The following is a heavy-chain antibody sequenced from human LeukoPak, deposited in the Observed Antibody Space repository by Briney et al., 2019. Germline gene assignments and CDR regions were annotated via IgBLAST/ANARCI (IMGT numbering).Heavy chain of an antibody. J-gene: IGHJ4*02. D-gene: IGHD6-13*01. Sequence: PGGSLRLSCAASGFTVSSNHMSWVRQAPGKGLEWVSLIYSGGSTYYADSVKGRSTISRDNSKNTLYLQMNSLRAEDTAVYYCASHRSTWYGFDHWGQGTLVTVSS. CDR3: ASHRSTWYGFDH. CDR1: GFTVSSNH. V-gene: IGHV3-53*01. CDR2: IYSGGST.